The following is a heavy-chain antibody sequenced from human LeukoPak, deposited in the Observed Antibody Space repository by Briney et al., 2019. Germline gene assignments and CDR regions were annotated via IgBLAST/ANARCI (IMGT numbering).Heavy chain of an antibody. CDR2: INEDETTI. J-gene: IGHJ4*02. D-gene: IGHD3-10*01. CDR3: VRGLNGAGDY. Sequence: GGSLRLSCAASGFTFSSYCMHWVRQAPGKGLVWVSRINEDETTITYPYSVKGRFTISRDNAKNTPFLQMSSLRAEDTAVYYCVRGLNGAGDYWGQGTLVTVSS. CDR1: GFTFSSYC. V-gene: IGHV3-74*01.